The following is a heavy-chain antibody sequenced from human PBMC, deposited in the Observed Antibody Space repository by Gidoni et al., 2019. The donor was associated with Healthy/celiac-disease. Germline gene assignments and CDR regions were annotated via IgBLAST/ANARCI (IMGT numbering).Heavy chain of an antibody. D-gene: IGHD2-15*01. CDR2: IYHSGST. CDR1: GSSFSSSNW. V-gene: IGHV4-4*02. CDR3: ADRDIFEGYFDL. Sequence: QVQLQDSGPGLVKPSGTLSLTCAVSGSSFSSSNWWSWVRQPPGKGLEWIGEIYHSGSTTYNPSLKSRVTISVDKSKNQFSQKLSSVTAADTAVYYCADRDIFEGYFDLWGRGTLVTVSS. J-gene: IGHJ2*01.